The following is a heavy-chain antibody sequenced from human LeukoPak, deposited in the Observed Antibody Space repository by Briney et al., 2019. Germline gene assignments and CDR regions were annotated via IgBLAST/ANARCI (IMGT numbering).Heavy chain of an antibody. D-gene: IGHD5-12*01. CDR2: TYYKSKWYK. Sequence: SQTLSLTCAISGDSVSSNSAAWTWIRQSPSRGLEWLGRTYYKSKWYKYYAVSVKSRITINPDTSKNQYSLQLNSVTPEGTAVYYCARDREYSGYASDFWGQGTLVTVSS. CDR3: ARDREYSGYASDF. J-gene: IGHJ4*02. CDR1: GDSVSSNSAA. V-gene: IGHV6-1*01.